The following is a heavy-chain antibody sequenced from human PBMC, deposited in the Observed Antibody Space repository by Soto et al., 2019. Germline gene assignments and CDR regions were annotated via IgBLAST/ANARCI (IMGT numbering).Heavy chain of an antibody. D-gene: IGHD1-26*01. J-gene: IGHJ4*02. CDR2: IRYDGSNI. V-gene: IGHV3-33*01. Sequence: QVQLVESGGGVVQPGRSLRLSCAASGFTFSGLGMHWVRQDPGKGLEWVAVIRYDGSNIYYADAVKGRFTISRDNSKDTLYMQMNSRRADDTAVYYCARDGVGHTTFFGYFDYWGQGTLVTVSS. CDR3: ARDGVGHTTFFGYFDY. CDR1: GFTFSGLG.